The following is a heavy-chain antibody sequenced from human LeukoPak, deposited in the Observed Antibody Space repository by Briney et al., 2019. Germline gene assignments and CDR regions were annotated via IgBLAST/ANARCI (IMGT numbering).Heavy chain of an antibody. J-gene: IGHJ5*02. CDR1: SGFISLYY. CDR3: ANSNDSRVDFDP. Sequence: SETLSLTCSVPSGFISLYYWSWVRQTPGEGLEWIGEINHGGATNYNLSLKSRVSLSVDMSKMQFSLRLNSVTAADTAVYYCANSNDSRVDFDPWGQGTLVTVSS. V-gene: IGHV4-34*01. D-gene: IGHD2-21*02. CDR2: INHGGAT.